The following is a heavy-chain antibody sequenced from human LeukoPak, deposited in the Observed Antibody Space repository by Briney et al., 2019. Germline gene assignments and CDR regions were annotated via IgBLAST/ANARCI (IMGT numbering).Heavy chain of an antibody. V-gene: IGHV5-51*01. J-gene: IGHJ4*02. CDR2: IYPGDSDT. Sequence: GEPLEISCKGSGYSFTNYWIGWVRQMPGKGLEWMGIIYPGDSDTRYIPSFQGQVTISADKSINTAYLQWTSLKASDTAMYYCARRVDSYWFFDYWGQGTLVTVSS. D-gene: IGHD1-26*01. CDR3: ARRVDSYWFFDY. CDR1: GYSFTNYW.